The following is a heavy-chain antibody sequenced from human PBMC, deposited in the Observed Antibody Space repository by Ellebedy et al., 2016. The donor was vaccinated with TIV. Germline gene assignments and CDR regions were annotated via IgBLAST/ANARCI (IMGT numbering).Heavy chain of an antibody. CDR2: VSFDGGNT. CDR3: ARDNSGYYEFDY. V-gene: IGHV3-30*03. J-gene: IGHJ4*02. CDR1: GFTFSSYR. Sequence: GESLKISCAASGFTFSSYRMHWVRQGPGKGLEWVAVALVSFDGGNTYYADSVKGRFTIPRDNSKNTVYLQMNSLRAEDTATYYCARDNSGYYEFDYWGQGTLVTVSS. D-gene: IGHD3-22*01.